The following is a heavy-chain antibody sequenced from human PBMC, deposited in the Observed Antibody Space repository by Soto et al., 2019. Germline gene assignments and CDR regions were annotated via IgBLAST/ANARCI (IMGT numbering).Heavy chain of an antibody. CDR2: LYYSGST. D-gene: IGHD1-1*01. CDR1: GGSISSGDYY. J-gene: IGHJ4*02. Sequence: SETLSLTCTVSGGSISSGDYYWSWIRQPPGKGLEWIGYLYYSGSTYYNPSLKSRVTISVDTSKNQFSLKLSSVTAADTAVYYCARSASIQMATTLFDYWGQGTLVTVSS. CDR3: ARSASIQMATTLFDY. V-gene: IGHV4-30-4*01.